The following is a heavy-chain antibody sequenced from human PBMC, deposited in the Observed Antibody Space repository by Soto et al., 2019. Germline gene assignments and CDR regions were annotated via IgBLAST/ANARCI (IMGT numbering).Heavy chain of an antibody. CDR3: ARGFGENTACDY. D-gene: IGHD5-18*01. CDR2: INPSGGST. CDR1: GYTFTSYY. Sequence: AAMKVSSKASGYTFTSYYMHWVRQAPGQGLEWMGIINPSGGSTSYAQKFQGRVTMTRDTSTSTVYMELSSLRSEDTAVYYCARGFGENTACDYWGQGTLVTVSS. J-gene: IGHJ4*02. V-gene: IGHV1-46*01.